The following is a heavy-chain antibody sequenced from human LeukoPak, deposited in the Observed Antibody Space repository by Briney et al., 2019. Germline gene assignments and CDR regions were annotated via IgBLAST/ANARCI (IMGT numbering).Heavy chain of an antibody. J-gene: IGHJ5*02. Sequence: SGPTLVKPTQTLTLTCTFSGFSLSTSGVGVGWIRQPPGKALEWLALIYWDDDKRYSPSLKSRLAISKDPSKNQVVLTMTNMDPVDTATYYCAHRQDDPFYYGSGSYYNPNWFDPGAREPWSPSPQ. CDR3: AHRQDDPFYYGSGSYYNPNWFDP. CDR2: IYWDDDK. CDR1: GFSLSTSGVG. D-gene: IGHD3-10*01. V-gene: IGHV2-5*02.